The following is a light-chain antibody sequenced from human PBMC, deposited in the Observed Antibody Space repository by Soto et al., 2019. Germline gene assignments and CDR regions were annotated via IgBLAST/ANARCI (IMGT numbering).Light chain of an antibody. J-gene: IGKJ1*01. Sequence: VLTQSPGTLSLPPGERTTLSCRASQNIRGNELAWYQQKPGQPPRLLIYRGSSRAPGIPDRFSGRGSGTEFTLTISRLEPEDFAVYYCQDYGTSAPWTFGQGTRVEIK. CDR3: QDYGTSAPWT. CDR2: RGS. V-gene: IGKV3-20*01. CDR1: QNIRGNE.